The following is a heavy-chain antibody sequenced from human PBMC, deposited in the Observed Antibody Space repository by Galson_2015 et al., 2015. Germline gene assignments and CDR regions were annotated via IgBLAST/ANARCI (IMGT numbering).Heavy chain of an antibody. Sequence: SLRLSCAASGFTFDDYAMHWVRQAPGKGLEWVSGISWNSGSIGYADSVKGRFTISRENDKNSLYMQMNSLRAEDTALYYCAEDIREVGAYLLDYWGHGTLVTASP. D-gene: IGHD1-26*01. J-gene: IGHJ4*01. CDR1: GFTFDDYA. V-gene: IGHV3-9*01. CDR3: AEDIREVGAYLLDY. CDR2: ISWNSGSI.